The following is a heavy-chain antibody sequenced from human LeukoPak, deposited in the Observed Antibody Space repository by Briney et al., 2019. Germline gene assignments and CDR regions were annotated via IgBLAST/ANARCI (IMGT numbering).Heavy chain of an antibody. J-gene: IGHJ3*02. CDR3: ARDYPIYDYVWGSYRYDAFDI. CDR1: GGTFSSYA. CDR2: IIPIFGTA. Sequence: ASVKVSCKASGGTFSSYAISWVRQAPGQGLEWVGGIIPIFGTANYAQKFQGRVTITTDKSTSTAYMELSSLRSEDTAVYYCARDYPIYDYVWGSYRYDAFDIWGQGTMVTVSS. V-gene: IGHV1-69*05. D-gene: IGHD3-16*02.